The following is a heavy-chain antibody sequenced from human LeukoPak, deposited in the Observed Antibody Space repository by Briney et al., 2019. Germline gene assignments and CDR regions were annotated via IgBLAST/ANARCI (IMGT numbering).Heavy chain of an antibody. V-gene: IGHV1-69*05. CDR3: ATQLNYYYGSGSPGIFDY. D-gene: IGHD3-10*01. CDR1: GGTFSSYA. Sequence: GASVKVSCKASGGTFSSYAISWVRQAPGQGLEWMGRIIPIFGTANYAQKFQGRVTITTDESTSTAYMELSGLRSEDTAVYYCATQLNYYYGSGSPGIFDYWGQGTLVTVSS. J-gene: IGHJ4*02. CDR2: IIPIFGTA.